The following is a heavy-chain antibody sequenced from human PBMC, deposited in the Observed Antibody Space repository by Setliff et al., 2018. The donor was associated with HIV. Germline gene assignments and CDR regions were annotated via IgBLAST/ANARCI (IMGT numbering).Heavy chain of an antibody. J-gene: IGHJ6*03. CDR2: IWYDGSYK. D-gene: IGHD3-22*01. Sequence: GSLRLSCAVSGFTFTSYGMHWVRQAPGKGLEWVAVIWYDGSYKYYADSVKGRFTISRDNSKNTLYLQMNSLRAEDTAVYYCARDKDYYDYSGYYYIYYYMDVWGKGTTVTVSS. V-gene: IGHV3-33*01. CDR3: ARDKDYYDYSGYYYIYYYMDV. CDR1: GFTFTSYG.